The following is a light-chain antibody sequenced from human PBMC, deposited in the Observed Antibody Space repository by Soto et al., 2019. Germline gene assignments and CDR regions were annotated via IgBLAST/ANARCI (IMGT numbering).Light chain of an antibody. V-gene: IGLV2-8*01. J-gene: IGLJ1*01. CDR1: SSDVGGYNY. CDR2: EVS. CDR3: SSYAGSNNFDV. Sequence: QAVLTQPPSASGSPGQSVTISCTGTSSDVGGYNYVSWYQQHSGKAPKLMIYEVSKRPSGVPDRFSGSKSGNTASLTVSGLKAEDEADYYCSSYAGSNNFDVFGTGTKVTVL.